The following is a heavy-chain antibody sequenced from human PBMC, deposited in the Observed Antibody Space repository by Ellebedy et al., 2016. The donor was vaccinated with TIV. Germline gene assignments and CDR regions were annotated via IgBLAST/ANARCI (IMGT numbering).Heavy chain of an antibody. CDR1: GFTFSVYW. J-gene: IGHJ4*02. CDR2: INQDGSEK. V-gene: IGHV3-7*02. CDR3: AGRGF. Sequence: GESLKISXTASGFTFSVYWFSWVRQPPGKGLEWVAAINQDGSEKSYADSVKGRITVFRDNDKSSLSLQMNSLRAEDTAVYHCAGRGFWGQGTLVTVSS.